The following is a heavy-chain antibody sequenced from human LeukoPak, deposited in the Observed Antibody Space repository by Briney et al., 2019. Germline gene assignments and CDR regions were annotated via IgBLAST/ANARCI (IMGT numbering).Heavy chain of an antibody. Sequence: GGFLRLSCAASGFTFSSYSMNWVRQAPGKGLEWVSYISSSSSTIYYADSVKGRFTISRDNSKNTLYLQMNSLRAEDTAVYYCASPLYNGSYRSFAFDIWGQGTMVTVSS. CDR3: ASPLYNGSYRSFAFDI. V-gene: IGHV3-48*01. D-gene: IGHD1-26*01. J-gene: IGHJ3*02. CDR1: GFTFSSYS. CDR2: ISSSSSTI.